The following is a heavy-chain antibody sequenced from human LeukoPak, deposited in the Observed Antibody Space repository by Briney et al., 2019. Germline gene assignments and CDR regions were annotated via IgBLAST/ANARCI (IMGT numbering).Heavy chain of an antibody. J-gene: IGHJ6*03. D-gene: IGHD6-13*01. CDR2: IKKDGSEK. V-gene: IGHV3-7*03. Sequence: QAGGSLRLSCAASGFTFSSYWMSWVRQAPGKGLEWVANIKKDGSEKYYVDSVKGRFTISRDNAKTSLYLQMNSLRAEDTAVYYCTRPGIAAAGTGDYYYYMDVWGKGTTVTVSS. CDR3: TRPGIAAAGTGDYYYYMDV. CDR1: GFTFSSYW.